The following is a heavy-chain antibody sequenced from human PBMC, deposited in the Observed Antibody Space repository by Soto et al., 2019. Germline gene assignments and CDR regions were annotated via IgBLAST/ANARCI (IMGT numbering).Heavy chain of an antibody. CDR3: ARSSYGLFDY. D-gene: IGHD5-18*01. J-gene: IGHJ4*02. Sequence: SETLSLTCTVSGGSISSSSYYWGWIHQPPGKGLEWIGSIYYSGSTYYNPSLKSRVTISVDTSKNQFSLKLSSVTAADTAVYYCARSSYGLFDYWGQGTLVTVSS. V-gene: IGHV4-39*01. CDR2: IYYSGST. CDR1: GGSISSSSYY.